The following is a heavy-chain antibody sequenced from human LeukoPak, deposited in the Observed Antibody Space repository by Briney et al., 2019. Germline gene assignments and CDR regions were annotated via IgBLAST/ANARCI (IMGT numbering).Heavy chain of an antibody. Sequence: GGSLRLSCAASGFTFSSYAMSWVRQAPGKGLEWVSAISGSGGSTYYADSVKGRFTISRDNAKNSLYLQMNSLRAEDTAVYYCARDLGTIIVVVPAASESYFDYWGQGTLVTVSS. J-gene: IGHJ4*02. D-gene: IGHD2-2*01. CDR2: ISGSGGST. V-gene: IGHV3-23*01. CDR1: GFTFSSYA. CDR3: ARDLGTIIVVVPAASESYFDY.